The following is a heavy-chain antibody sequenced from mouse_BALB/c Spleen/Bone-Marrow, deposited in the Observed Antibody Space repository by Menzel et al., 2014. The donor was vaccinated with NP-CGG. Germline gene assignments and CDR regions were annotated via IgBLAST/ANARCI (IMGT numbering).Heavy chain of an antibody. Sequence: QVHVKQSGPELVEPGTLVKMSCKASGYTFTSYDINWVKQRPGQGLELIGWINPGDGSAKYNEKFKGKATLTADKSSSTAYMQLSSLTSENTAVYFCARSGDGYYWYFDVWGAGTMVTVSS. D-gene: IGHD2-3*01. CDR1: GYTFTSYD. V-gene: IGHV1S56*01. J-gene: IGHJ1*01. CDR2: INPGDGSA. CDR3: ARSGDGYYWYFDV.